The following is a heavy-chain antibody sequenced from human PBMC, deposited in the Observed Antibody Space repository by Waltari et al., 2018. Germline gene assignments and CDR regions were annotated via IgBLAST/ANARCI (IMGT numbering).Heavy chain of an antibody. CDR3: TRDGGHDSGDCEDN. Sequence: QLQLQESGPALVTPSATLSLTCSVSGDSVRSNNSYWGWIRQPPGKGLELIGTISYSGNAYCNPSLKSRVTIALDMSKNDFSLKLSSVTAADPAVDYCTRDGGHDSGDCEDNWGQGSLVTVSS. J-gene: IGHJ4*02. CDR1: GDSVRSNNSY. D-gene: IGHD2-21*02. V-gene: IGHV4-39*07. CDR2: ISYSGNA.